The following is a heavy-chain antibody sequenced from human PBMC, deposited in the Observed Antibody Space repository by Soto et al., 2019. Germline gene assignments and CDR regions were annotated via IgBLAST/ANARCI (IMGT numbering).Heavy chain of an antibody. J-gene: IGHJ4*02. V-gene: IGHV2-5*02. Sequence: QITLKESGPTLVKPTQTLTLTCTFSGFSLSTSGVGVGWIRQPPGKALEWLALIYWDDDKRYSPSLKSRLTITKDTSKNQVVLTMTNMDPVDTATYYCAHRVFDILPGYHRSFDYWGQGTLVTVSS. CDR2: IYWDDDK. D-gene: IGHD3-9*01. CDR1: GFSLSTSGVG. CDR3: AHRVFDILPGYHRSFDY.